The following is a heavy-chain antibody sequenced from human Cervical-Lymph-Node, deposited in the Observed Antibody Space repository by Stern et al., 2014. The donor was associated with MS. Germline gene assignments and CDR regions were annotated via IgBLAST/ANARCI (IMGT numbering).Heavy chain of an antibody. CDR1: GHSFTTYY. D-gene: IGHD6-13*01. Sequence: VQLVESGAAIRKPGASVKISCKASGHSFTTYYIHWVRQAPGQGIEWLALLNPSVGLTTYAQNFQGRVTVTGNTSTDTVDLELTGLRYEDSAVYYCARVLSLATSDSWGQGTLVTVSS. CDR2: LNPSVGLT. V-gene: IGHV1-46*01. CDR3: ARVLSLATSDS. J-gene: IGHJ4*02.